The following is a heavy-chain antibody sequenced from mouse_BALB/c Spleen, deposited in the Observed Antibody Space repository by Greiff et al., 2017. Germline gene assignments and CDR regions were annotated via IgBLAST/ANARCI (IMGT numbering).Heavy chain of an antibody. CDR2: ISSGSSTI. J-gene: IGHJ2*01. V-gene: IGHV5-17*02. CDR1: GFTFSSFG. D-gene: IGHD1-1*01. Sequence: EVQLVESGGGLVQPGGSRKLSCAASGFTFSSFGMHWVRQAPEKGLEWVAYISSGSSTIYYADTVKGRFTISRDNPKNTLSLQMTSLRSEDTAMYYCARDYGSRFDYWGQGTTLTVSS. CDR3: ARDYGSRFDY.